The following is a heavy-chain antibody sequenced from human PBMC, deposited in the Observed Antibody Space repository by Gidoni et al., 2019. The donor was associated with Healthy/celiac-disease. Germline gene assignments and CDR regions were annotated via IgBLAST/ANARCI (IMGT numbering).Heavy chain of an antibody. CDR3: AREGLAAAGRGYNWFDP. CDR2: INPNSGGT. Sequence: QVQLVQSGAEVKKPGASVKVSCMASGYTFPVYYMHWVRQATGQGLEWMGWINPNSGGTNYAQKCQGRVTMTRDTSISTAYMELSRLRSDDAAVYYCAREGLAAAGRGYNWFDPWGQGTLVTVSS. V-gene: IGHV1-2*02. D-gene: IGHD6-13*01. CDR1: GYTFPVYY. J-gene: IGHJ5*02.